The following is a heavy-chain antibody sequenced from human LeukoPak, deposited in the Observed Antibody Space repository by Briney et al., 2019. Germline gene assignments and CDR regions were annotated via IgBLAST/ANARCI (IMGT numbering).Heavy chain of an antibody. CDR2: MNPNSGNT. D-gene: IGHD5-18*01. CDR3: VRASTRIQLWSPYYGMDV. Sequence: GASVKVSCKASGYTFTSYDINWVRQATGQGLEWMGWMNPNSGNTGYAQKFQGRVTMTRNTSISTAYMELSSLRSEDTAVYYCVRASTRIQLWSPYYGMDVWGQGTTVTVSS. V-gene: IGHV1-8*01. CDR1: GYTFTSYD. J-gene: IGHJ6*02.